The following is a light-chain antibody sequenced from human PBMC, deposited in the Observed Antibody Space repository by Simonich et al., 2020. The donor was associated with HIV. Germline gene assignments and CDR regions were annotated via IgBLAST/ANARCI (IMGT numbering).Light chain of an antibody. CDR2: GAS. Sequence: EIVMAQSPSTLSVSPGERATLSCRASQSVSSNLAWYQQKPGQAPRLLIYGASTRATSIPARFSGSGSGTEFTLTISSLQSEDFAVYYCQQYYSTPFTFGPGTKVDFK. J-gene: IGKJ3*01. CDR1: QSVSSN. V-gene: IGKV3-15*01. CDR3: QQYYSTPFT.